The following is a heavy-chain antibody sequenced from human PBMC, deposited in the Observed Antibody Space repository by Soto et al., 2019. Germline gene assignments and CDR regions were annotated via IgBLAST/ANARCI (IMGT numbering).Heavy chain of an antibody. J-gene: IGHJ4*02. Sequence: QVQLVQSGAEVKKPGSSVKVSCKASGGTFSSYSINWGRQAPGQGLEWMGEINPIFGTAKYAQKFQGRVTITADESPSTAPMEPSSLRSEDTAVYYCARDGARPSAGIDYWGQRTLVTVSS. CDR2: INPIFGTA. D-gene: IGHD3-10*01. CDR3: ARDGARPSAGIDY. CDR1: GGTFSSYS. V-gene: IGHV1-69*01.